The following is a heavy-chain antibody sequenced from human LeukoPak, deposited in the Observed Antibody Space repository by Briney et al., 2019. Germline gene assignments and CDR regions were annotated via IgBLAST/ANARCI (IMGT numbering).Heavy chain of an antibody. CDR3: ARNTWGYNWNDGGFDY. V-gene: IGHV3-30-3*01. J-gene: IGHJ4*02. Sequence: GGSLRLSCAASGFTFSSYAMHWVRQAPGKGLEWVAVISYEGSNKYYADSVTGRFTISRDNSKNTLYLQMNSLRAEDTAVYYCARNTWGYNWNDGGFDYWGQGTLVTVSS. CDR2: ISYEGSNK. CDR1: GFTFSSYA. D-gene: IGHD1-20*01.